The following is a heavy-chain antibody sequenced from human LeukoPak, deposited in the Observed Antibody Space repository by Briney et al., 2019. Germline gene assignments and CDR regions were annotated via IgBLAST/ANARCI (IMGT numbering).Heavy chain of an antibody. CDR3: ARYSYGLATRHYYYGMDV. CDR1: GGSISSSSYY. J-gene: IGHJ6*02. V-gene: IGHV4-61*01. D-gene: IGHD5-18*01. Sequence: SETLSLTCTVSGGSISSSSYYWSWIRQPPGKGLEWIGYIYYSGSTNYNPSLKSRVTISVDTSKNQFSLKLSSVTAADTAVYYCARYSYGLATRHYYYGMDVWGQGTTVTVSS. CDR2: IYYSGST.